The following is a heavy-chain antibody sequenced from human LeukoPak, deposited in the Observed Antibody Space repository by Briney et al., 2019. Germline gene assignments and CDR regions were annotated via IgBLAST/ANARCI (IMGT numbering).Heavy chain of an antibody. D-gene: IGHD6-13*01. Sequence: SETLSLTCTVSGGSISSGSYYWSWIRQPAGKGLEGIGRIFISGSTNYNPSLKSRVTISVDTSKNQFSLKLSSVTAADTAVYYCARDVLRRGIASANCFDPWGQGTLVTVSS. CDR1: GGSISSGSYY. J-gene: IGHJ5*02. CDR2: IFISGST. CDR3: ARDVLRRGIASANCFDP. V-gene: IGHV4-61*02.